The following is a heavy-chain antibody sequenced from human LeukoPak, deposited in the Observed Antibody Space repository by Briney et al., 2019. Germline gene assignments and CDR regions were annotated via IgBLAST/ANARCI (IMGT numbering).Heavy chain of an antibody. CDR3: ARVPNYGDYYYYMDV. CDR1: GGSFSGYY. CDR2: INHSGRT. J-gene: IGHJ6*03. D-gene: IGHD4-17*01. V-gene: IGHV4-34*01. Sequence: PSETLSLTCAVYGGSFSGYYWSWIRQPPGKGLEWIGEINHSGRTKYNPSLKSRVTISVDTSKNQFSLKLSSVTAADTAVYYCARVPNYGDYYYYMDVWGKGTTVTVSS.